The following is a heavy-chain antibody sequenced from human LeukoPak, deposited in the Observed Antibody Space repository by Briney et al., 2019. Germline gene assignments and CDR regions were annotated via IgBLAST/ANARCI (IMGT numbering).Heavy chain of an antibody. Sequence: SETLSLTCTVSGGSISSYYWSWIRQPAGKGLEWIGRIYTSGSTNYNPSLKSRVTMSVDTSKNQFSLKLSSVTVADTAVYYCARNAYDFWSGYYEGYFDYWGQGTLVTVSS. CDR2: IYTSGST. J-gene: IGHJ4*02. D-gene: IGHD3-3*01. CDR1: GGSISSYY. V-gene: IGHV4-4*07. CDR3: ARNAYDFWSGYYEGYFDY.